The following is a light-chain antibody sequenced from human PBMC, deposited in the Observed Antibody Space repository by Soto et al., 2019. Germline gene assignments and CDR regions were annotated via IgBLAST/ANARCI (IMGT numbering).Light chain of an antibody. CDR2: YDS. Sequence: SYELTQPPSVSVAPGKTAMITCGGNNIGSKSVHWYQQKPGQAPVLVIYYDSDRPSGIPERFSGSNSGNTATLTISRVEAGDEADYYCQVWDSSSDPEVFGGGTKLTVL. J-gene: IGLJ2*01. V-gene: IGLV3-21*04. CDR3: QVWDSSSDPEV. CDR1: NIGSKS.